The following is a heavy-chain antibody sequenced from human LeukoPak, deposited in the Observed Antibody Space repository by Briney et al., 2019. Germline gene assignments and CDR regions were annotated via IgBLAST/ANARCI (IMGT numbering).Heavy chain of an antibody. D-gene: IGHD3-22*01. CDR2: INHSGST. Sequence: SETLSLTCAVYGGSFSGYYWSWIRQPPGKGLEWIGEINHSGSTNYNPSLKSRVTISVDTSKNQFSLKLSSVSAADTAVYYCARPEDYDSSGYSSYFQYWGQGTLVTVSS. J-gene: IGHJ1*01. CDR3: ARPEDYDSSGYSSYFQY. CDR1: GGSFSGYY. V-gene: IGHV4-34*01.